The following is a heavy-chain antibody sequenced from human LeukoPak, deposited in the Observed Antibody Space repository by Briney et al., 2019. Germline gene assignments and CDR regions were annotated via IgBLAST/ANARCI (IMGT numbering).Heavy chain of an antibody. V-gene: IGHV4-61*08. CDR2: IYYSGST. J-gene: IGHJ6*02. CDR3: ARVTSSGWYGPYGMDV. CDR1: GGSISSGDYY. D-gene: IGHD6-19*01. Sequence: SETLSLTCTVSGGSISSGDYYWSWIRQPPGKGLEWIGYIYYSGSTNYNPSLKSRVTISVDTSKNQFSLKLSSVTAADTAVYYCARVTSSGWYGPYGMDVWGQGTTVTVSS.